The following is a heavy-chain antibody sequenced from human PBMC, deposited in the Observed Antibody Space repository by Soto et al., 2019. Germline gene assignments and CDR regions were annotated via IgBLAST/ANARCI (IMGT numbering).Heavy chain of an antibody. V-gene: IGHV3-15*01. CDR3: TTARWPTYYLDY. J-gene: IGHJ4*02. CDR2: IKTKTEGGTT. CDR1: RFTFSNAG. Sequence: GGPLRLSCAASRFTFSNAGMSWVRQAQGRGLECVGRIKTKTEGGTTDYAAPVKGRFVISRNDSKNTLYLQMNSLEIEDTAVYYCTTARWPTYYLDYWGQGTLVTVSS. D-gene: IGHD6-13*01.